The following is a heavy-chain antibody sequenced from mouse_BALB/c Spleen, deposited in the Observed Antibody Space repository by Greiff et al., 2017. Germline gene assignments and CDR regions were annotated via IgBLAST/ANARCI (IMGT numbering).Heavy chain of an antibody. Sequence: EVKLVESGGGLVKPGGSLKLSCAASGFTFSDYYMYWVRQTPEKRLEWVATISDGGSYTYYPDSVKGRFTISRDNAKNNLYLQMSSLKSEDTAMYYCARDGYYRTGWFAYWGQGTLVTVSA. CDR2: ISDGGSYT. J-gene: IGHJ3*01. CDR3: ARDGYYRTGWFAY. CDR1: GFTFSDYY. V-gene: IGHV5-4*02. D-gene: IGHD2-14*01.